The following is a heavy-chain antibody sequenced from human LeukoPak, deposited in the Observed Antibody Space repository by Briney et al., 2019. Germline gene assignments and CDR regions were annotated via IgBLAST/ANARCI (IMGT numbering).Heavy chain of an antibody. CDR3: AKDLMSSSWYDIRYFQH. V-gene: IGHV3-23*01. CDR2: ISGSGGST. J-gene: IGHJ1*01. Sequence: GGSLRLSCAASGFTLSSYAMSWVRQAPGKGLEWVSAISGSGGSTYYADSVKGRFTISRDNSKSTLYLQMNSLRAEDTAVYYCAKDLMSSSWYDIRYFQHWGQGTLVTVSS. CDR1: GFTLSSYA. D-gene: IGHD6-13*01.